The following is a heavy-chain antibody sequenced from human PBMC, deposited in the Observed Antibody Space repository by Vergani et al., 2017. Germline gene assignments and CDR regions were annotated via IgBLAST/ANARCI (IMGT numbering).Heavy chain of an antibody. D-gene: IGHD5-12*01. CDR3: AKLGGDIVATNPYN. Sequence: EVQLLESGGGLVQPGGSLRLSGAASGFTFSSYAMSGVRQAPGKGLEWVSAISGSGGSTYYADSVKGRFTISRDNSKNTLYLQMNSLRAEDTAVYYCAKLGGDIVATNPYNWGQGTLVTVSS. J-gene: IGHJ4*02. CDR2: ISGSGGST. V-gene: IGHV3-23*01. CDR1: GFTFSSYA.